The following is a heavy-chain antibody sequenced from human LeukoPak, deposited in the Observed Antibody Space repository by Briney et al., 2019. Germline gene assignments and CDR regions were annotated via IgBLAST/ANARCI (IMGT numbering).Heavy chain of an antibody. J-gene: IGHJ4*02. CDR2: ISGSGGST. V-gene: IGHV3-23*01. CDR1: GFTFSSYA. CDR3: ARVLPYSSSWDLDY. Sequence: GGSLRLSRAGSGFTFSSYAMSWVRQAPGKGLEWVSAISGSGGSTYYADSVKGRFTISRDNSKNTLYLQMNSLRAEDTAVYYCARVLPYSSSWDLDYWGQGTLVTVSS. D-gene: IGHD6-13*01.